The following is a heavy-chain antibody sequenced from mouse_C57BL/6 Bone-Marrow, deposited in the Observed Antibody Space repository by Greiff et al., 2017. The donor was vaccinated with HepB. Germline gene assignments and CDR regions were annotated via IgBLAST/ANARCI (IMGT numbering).Heavy chain of an antibody. CDR2: IDPENGAT. CDR3: TSSWDEGWYFDV. D-gene: IGHD4-1*01. Sequence: VQLKQSGAELVRPGASVKLSCTASGFNIKDDYMHWVKQRPEQGLEWIGWIDPENGATEYASKFQGKATITADTSSNTAYLQLSSLTSEDTAVYYCTSSWDEGWYFDVWGTGTTVTVSS. V-gene: IGHV14-4*01. CDR1: GFNIKDDY. J-gene: IGHJ1*03.